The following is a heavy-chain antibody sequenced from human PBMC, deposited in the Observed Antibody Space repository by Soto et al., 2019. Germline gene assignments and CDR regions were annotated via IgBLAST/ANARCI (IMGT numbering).Heavy chain of an antibody. CDR2: IYYSGST. D-gene: IGHD3-3*01. Sequence: SETLSLTCTVSGGSISSYYWSWIRQPPGKGLKWIGYIYYSGSTNYNPSLKSRVTISVDTSKNQFSLKLSSVTAADTAVYYCARGTSYYDFWSGSLSNYYYYYYMDVWGKGTTVTVSS. V-gene: IGHV4-59*01. J-gene: IGHJ6*03. CDR1: GGSISSYY. CDR3: ARGTSYYDFWSGSLSNYYYYYYMDV.